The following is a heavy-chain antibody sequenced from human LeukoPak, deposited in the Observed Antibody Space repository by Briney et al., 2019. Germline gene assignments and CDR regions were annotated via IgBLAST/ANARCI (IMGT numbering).Heavy chain of an antibody. CDR1: GGSFSSYY. CDR3: ARGARGYCSGGSCFPSQRRFDS. D-gene: IGHD2-15*01. V-gene: IGHV4-34*01. J-gene: IGHJ5*01. Sequence: SETLSLTCAVYGGSFSSYYRSWIRQPPGKGLEWIGEINHSGSTNYNPSLKSRVTISVDTSKNQFSLKLSSVTAADTAVYYCARGARGYCSGGSCFPSQRRFDSWGQGTLVTVSS. CDR2: INHSGST.